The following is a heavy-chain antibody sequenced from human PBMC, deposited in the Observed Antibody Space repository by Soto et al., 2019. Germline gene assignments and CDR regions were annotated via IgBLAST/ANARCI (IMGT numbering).Heavy chain of an antibody. CDR2: ISGSSGSK. J-gene: IGHJ4*02. CDR1: GFIFSDYY. D-gene: IGHD4-17*01. CDR3: ARYAAEVTTFFDQ. V-gene: IGHV3-11*06. Sequence: GSLRLSCAASGFIFSDYYMSWIRQAPGKGLEWLSNISGSSGSKKYADAGKGRFTISRDNAKKSLYLEMHSLRAEDTAMYYCARYAAEVTTFFDQWGQGTLVTVSS.